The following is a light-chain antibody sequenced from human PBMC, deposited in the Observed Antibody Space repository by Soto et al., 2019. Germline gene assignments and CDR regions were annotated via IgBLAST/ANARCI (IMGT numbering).Light chain of an antibody. J-gene: IGKJ1*01. V-gene: IGKV1-8*01. CDR3: QQYYSYPLT. CDR1: QGISSY. Sequence: AILMTQSPSSFSASTGDRVTITCRASQGISSYLAWYQQKPGKAPKLLIYAASTLQSGVPSRFSGSGSGTDLTLTISCLQSEDFATYYCQQYYSYPLTFGQGTKVEIK. CDR2: AAS.